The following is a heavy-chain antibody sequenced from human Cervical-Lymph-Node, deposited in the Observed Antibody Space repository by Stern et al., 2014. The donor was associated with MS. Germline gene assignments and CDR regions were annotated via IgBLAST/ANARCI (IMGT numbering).Heavy chain of an antibody. CDR3: VRTDGDYDPVDT. CDR1: GDTFSSHA. Sequence: QVQLGQSGAEVQKPGSSVKVSCKASGDTFSSHALTWVRQAPGQGLEWMGGIIPLFRTANYAQDFQGRLTITADDSSRTAYMELSSLRSDDTAVYYCVRTDGDYDPVDTWGQGTRVTVSS. CDR2: IIPLFRTA. J-gene: IGHJ5*02. D-gene: IGHD4-17*01. V-gene: IGHV1-69*01.